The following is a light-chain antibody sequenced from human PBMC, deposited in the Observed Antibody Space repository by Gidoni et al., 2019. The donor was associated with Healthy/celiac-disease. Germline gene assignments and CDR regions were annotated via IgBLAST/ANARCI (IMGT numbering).Light chain of an antibody. Sequence: DIQMTQSPSSLSASVGDRVTITCRASQRISSYLNWYQQKPGKAPKLLIYAASSLQSGVPSRFSGSGSGTDFTLTLSSLQPEDFATYFCQQSYSTWTFGQGTKVEIK. V-gene: IGKV1-39*01. CDR2: AAS. CDR3: QQSYSTWT. CDR1: QRISSY. J-gene: IGKJ1*01.